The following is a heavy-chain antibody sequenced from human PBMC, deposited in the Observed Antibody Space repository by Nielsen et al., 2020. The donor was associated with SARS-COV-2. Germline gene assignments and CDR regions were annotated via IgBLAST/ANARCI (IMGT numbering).Heavy chain of an antibody. Sequence: VKVSCKASGGTFSSYAISWVRQAPGQGLEWMGGIIPIFGTANYAQKFRGRVTITADESTSTAYMELSSLRSEDTAVYYCARDFRGALRVRGVEVFDIWGQGTMVTVSS. CDR2: IIPIFGTA. CDR1: GGTFSSYA. CDR3: ARDFRGALRVRGVEVFDI. J-gene: IGHJ3*02. V-gene: IGHV1-69*13. D-gene: IGHD3-10*01.